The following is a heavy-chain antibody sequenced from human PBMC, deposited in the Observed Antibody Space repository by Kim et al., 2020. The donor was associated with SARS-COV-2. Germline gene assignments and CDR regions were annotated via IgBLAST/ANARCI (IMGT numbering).Heavy chain of an antibody. CDR3: ARVGYCSGGSCYDYYYGMDV. Sequence: SVKVSCKASGGTFSSYAISWVRQAPGQGLEWMGGIIPIFGTANYAQKVQGRVTITADESTSTAYMELSSLRSEDTAVYYCARVGYCSGGSCYDYYYGMDVWGQGTRSPSP. CDR1: GGTFSSYA. D-gene: IGHD2-15*01. V-gene: IGHV1-69*13. CDR2: IIPIFGTA. J-gene: IGHJ6*02.